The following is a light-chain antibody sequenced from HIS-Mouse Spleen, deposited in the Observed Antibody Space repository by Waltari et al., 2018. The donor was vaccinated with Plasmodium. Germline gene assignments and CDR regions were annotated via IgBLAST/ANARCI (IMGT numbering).Light chain of an antibody. J-gene: IGKJ3*01. CDR3: QQRSNWPIT. CDR2: DAS. CDR1: QIVSSY. Sequence: EIVLTQSPATLSLSPGERATLSCRASQIVSSYLAWYQQKPGQAPRLLIYDASNRATGIPARFSGSGSGTDFTLTISSLEPEDFAVYYCQQRSNWPITFGPGTKVDIK. V-gene: IGKV3-11*01.